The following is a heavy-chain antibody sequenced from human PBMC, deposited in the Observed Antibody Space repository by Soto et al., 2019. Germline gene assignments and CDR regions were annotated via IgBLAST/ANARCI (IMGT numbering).Heavy chain of an antibody. CDR3: ARVWFGESSWFDP. J-gene: IGHJ5*02. CDR1: GGSITIGGYC. CDR2: ICHSGNI. V-gene: IGHV4-30-2*01. D-gene: IGHD3-10*01. Sequence: PSETLSLTCTVSGGSITIGGYCWSWIRQPPGQGLEWIGYICHSGNIYYNPSLKSRVTTSLDRSKNQFSLNLSSVTAADTAVYYCARVWFGESSWFDPWGQGTLVTVSS.